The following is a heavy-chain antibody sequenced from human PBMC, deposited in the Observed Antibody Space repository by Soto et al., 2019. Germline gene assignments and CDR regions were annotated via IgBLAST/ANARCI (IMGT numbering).Heavy chain of an antibody. D-gene: IGHD5-12*01. CDR1: GYTFTSYG. J-gene: IGHJ5*02. CDR2: MNPNSGNT. V-gene: IGHV1-8*02. Sequence: QVPLVQSGAEVKKPGASVKVSCKASGYTFTSYGISWVRQAPGQGLEWMGWMNPNSGNTGYAQKFQGRVTMTRNTSISTAYMGLSSLRSEDTAVYYCARAFSGYEGRWFDPWGQGTLVTVSS. CDR3: ARAFSGYEGRWFDP.